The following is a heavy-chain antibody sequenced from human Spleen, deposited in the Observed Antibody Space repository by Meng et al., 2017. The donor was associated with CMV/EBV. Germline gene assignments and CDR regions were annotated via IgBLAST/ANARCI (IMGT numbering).Heavy chain of an antibody. Sequence: SGGSVNSGSYYWSWIRQPPGEGLEWIGYVYYSGSTSYSPSLKSRVTMSIVTSKNQFSLKLTSVTAADTAVYYCARGGTYNGIYFDFWGQGSLVTVSS. CDR1: GGSVNSGSYY. D-gene: IGHD2-8*01. CDR2: VYYSGST. J-gene: IGHJ4*02. CDR3: ARGGTYNGIYFDF. V-gene: IGHV4-61*01.